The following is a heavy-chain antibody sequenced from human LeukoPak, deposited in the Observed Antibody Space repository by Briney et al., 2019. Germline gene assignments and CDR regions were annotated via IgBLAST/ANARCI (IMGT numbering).Heavy chain of an antibody. D-gene: IGHD3-22*01. Sequence: SETLSLTCSVSGGSISSYYWSWIRQPPGKGLEWIGYIYYSGSTNYNPSLKSRVTISVDTSKNQFSLKLSSVTAADTAVYYCAGVKTYYYDSSGYYAYWGQGTLVTVSS. V-gene: IGHV4-59*01. CDR2: IYYSGST. CDR3: AGVKTYYYDSSGYYAY. CDR1: GGSISSYY. J-gene: IGHJ4*02.